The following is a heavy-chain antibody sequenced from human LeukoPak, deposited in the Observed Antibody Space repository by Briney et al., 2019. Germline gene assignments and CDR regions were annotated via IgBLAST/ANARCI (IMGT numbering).Heavy chain of an antibody. V-gene: IGHV3-43*02. Sequence: PGGSLILSCVASGLNFGESAMHWVRQAPGKGLEWVSLISADGGSAFSADSVKGRFSISRDNSKNSLYLQMDSLRSEDTAMYYCAKESGKFDYWGQGTLVVVSS. CDR2: ISADGGSA. J-gene: IGHJ4*02. CDR1: GLNFGESA. CDR3: AKESGKFDY.